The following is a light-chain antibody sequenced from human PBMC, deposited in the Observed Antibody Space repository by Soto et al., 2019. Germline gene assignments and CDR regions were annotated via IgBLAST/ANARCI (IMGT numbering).Light chain of an antibody. CDR2: GAS. V-gene: IGKV3-20*01. J-gene: IGKJ1*01. CDR3: QQYGSSPGT. Sequence: EIVITQYPATLSVSPGERSTLSCMASQSVSSNLAWYQQKPGQAPRLLIFGASIRDTGVTDRFSGSGSGTDFTLTISRLEAEDSAVYYCQQYGSSPGTVGQGTKVEIK. CDR1: QSVSSN.